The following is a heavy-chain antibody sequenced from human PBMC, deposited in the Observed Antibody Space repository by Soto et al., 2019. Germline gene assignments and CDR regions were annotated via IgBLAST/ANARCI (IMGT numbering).Heavy chain of an antibody. CDR3: ARYFDAFGM. J-gene: IGHJ3*02. CDR2: IYSGGST. CDR1: GFTFSSYE. Sequence: GGSLRLSCGASGFTFSSYEMNWVRQALGKGLEWVSVIYSGGSTNYADSVRGRFTISRDNSKNTLYLQMNSLRAEDTAMYYCARYFDAFGMWGQGTMVTVSS. V-gene: IGHV3-53*01.